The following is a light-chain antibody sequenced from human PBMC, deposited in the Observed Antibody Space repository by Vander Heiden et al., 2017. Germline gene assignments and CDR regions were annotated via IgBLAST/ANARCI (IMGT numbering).Light chain of an antibody. Sequence: SYVLAQPPSVSVAPGQTARITCGGNNIGSNSVHWYQQHPGQAPVLVVYDDSDRPSGIPERFSGSNSGNTATLTISRVEAGDEADYYCQVWDSSSDVVFGGGTKLTVL. CDR1: NIGSNS. V-gene: IGLV3-21*02. CDR3: QVWDSSSDVV. CDR2: DDS. J-gene: IGLJ2*01.